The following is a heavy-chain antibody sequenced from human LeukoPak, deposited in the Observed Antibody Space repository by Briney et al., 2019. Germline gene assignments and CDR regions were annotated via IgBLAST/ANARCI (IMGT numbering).Heavy chain of an antibody. D-gene: IGHD6-13*01. J-gene: IGHJ5*02. CDR2: ISYSGST. CDR3: ARGGAGGLAAA. CDR1: GGSISTYY. V-gene: IGHV4-59*01. Sequence: PSETLSLTCTVSGGSISTYYWSWIRQPPEKGLEWIGYISYSGSTNYNPSLRSRVTISGDTSKSQFSLELSSVTAADTAVYYCARGGAGGLAAAWGQGTLVTVSS.